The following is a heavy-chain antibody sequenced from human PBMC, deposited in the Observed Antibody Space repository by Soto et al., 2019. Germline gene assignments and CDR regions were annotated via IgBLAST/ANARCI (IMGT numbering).Heavy chain of an antibody. CDR3: ARHSKKTGAFDYYYGMDV. Sequence: PADTLSHACSVVGCPMSAYYLSRIRQSQGKGLEWIANIYYRGNTNYNPSLESRVTISIDTSKNQFSLKLNSLTAADTALYYCARHSKKTGAFDYYYGMDVWGQGTTVS. CDR1: GCPMSAYY. V-gene: IGHV4-59*08. D-gene: IGHD7-27*01. CDR2: IYYRGNT. J-gene: IGHJ6*02.